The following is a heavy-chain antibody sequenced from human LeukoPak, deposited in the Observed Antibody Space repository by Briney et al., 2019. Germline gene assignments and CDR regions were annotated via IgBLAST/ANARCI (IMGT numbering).Heavy chain of an antibody. D-gene: IGHD6-19*01. V-gene: IGHV3-73*01. Sequence: PGGSLRLSCAASGFTFSGSAMHWVRQASGKGLEWVGCIRSKANSYATAYAASVKGRFTISRDDSKNTAYLQMNSLKTEDTAVYYCTKTGARAGTEDIWGPGTMVTVSS. CDR1: GFTFSGSA. CDR2: IRSKANSYAT. CDR3: TKTGARAGTEDI. J-gene: IGHJ3*02.